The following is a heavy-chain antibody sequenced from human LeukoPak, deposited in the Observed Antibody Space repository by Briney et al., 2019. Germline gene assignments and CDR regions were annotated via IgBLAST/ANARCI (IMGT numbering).Heavy chain of an antibody. Sequence: GGSLRLSCAASGFTFSSYAMSWVRQAPGKGLEWVSAICGSGGSTYYADSVKGRFTISRDNSKNTLYLQMNSLRAEDTAVYYCAKVNGDYYGGSPFDYWGQGTLVTVSS. CDR1: GFTFSSYA. V-gene: IGHV3-23*01. J-gene: IGHJ4*02. CDR3: AKVNGDYYGGSPFDY. D-gene: IGHD4-17*01. CDR2: ICGSGGST.